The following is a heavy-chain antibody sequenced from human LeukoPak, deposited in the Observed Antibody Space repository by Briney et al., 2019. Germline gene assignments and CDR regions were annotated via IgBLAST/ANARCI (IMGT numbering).Heavy chain of an antibody. CDR2: IYYSGST. J-gene: IGHJ3*02. D-gene: IGHD3-3*01. CDR1: GGSISTYF. V-gene: IGHV4-59*12. Sequence: SETLSLTCTVSGGSISTYFWSWIRQPPGKGLEWIGYIYYSGSTNYNPSLKSRVTISVDTSKNQFSLKLSSVTAADTAVYYCARTPTYYDFWSGYPLNAFDIWGQGTMVTVSS. CDR3: ARTPTYYDFWSGYPLNAFDI.